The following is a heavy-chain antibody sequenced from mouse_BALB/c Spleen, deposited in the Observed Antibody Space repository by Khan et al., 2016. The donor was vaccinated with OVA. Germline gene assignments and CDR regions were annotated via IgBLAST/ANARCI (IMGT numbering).Heavy chain of an antibody. Sequence: EVELGEEGGGLVKPGGSLKLSCAASGFTFSDYYMYWTRQTPEKRLEWVATISDGSTYTYYPDSVKGRFTISRDNAKNSLYLQMSSLKSEDTAIYYCARGHYGDPFSYWGQGTLVTVSA. V-gene: IGHV5-4*02. CDR2: ISDGSTYT. D-gene: IGHD2-13*01. CDR3: ARGHYGDPFSY. CDR1: GFTFSDYY. J-gene: IGHJ3*01.